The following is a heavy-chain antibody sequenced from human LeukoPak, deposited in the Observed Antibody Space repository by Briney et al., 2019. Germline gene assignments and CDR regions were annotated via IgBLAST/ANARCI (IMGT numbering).Heavy chain of an antibody. CDR1: GFTFSSYS. CDR2: ISSSSSYI. D-gene: IGHD3-22*01. J-gene: IGHJ6*03. CDR3: ARDRPGYYSLGPNYYYYYMDV. Sequence: GGALNLSCAASGFTFSSYSMNWVRQAPGKGLEWVSSISSSSSYIYYAESVKGRVTISIDNAKNSLYLQTNTLRAEDTAVYYCARDRPGYYSLGPNYYYYYMDVWGQGTTVTVSS. V-gene: IGHV3-21*01.